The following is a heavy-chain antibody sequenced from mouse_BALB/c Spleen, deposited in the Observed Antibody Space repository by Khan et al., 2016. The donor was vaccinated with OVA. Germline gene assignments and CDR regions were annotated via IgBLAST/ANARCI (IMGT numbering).Heavy chain of an antibody. V-gene: IGHV1S22*01. CDR2: IYPGSGST. Sequence: LQQPGSELVRPGASVKLSCKASGYTFTSYWMHWVKQRHGQGLEWIGNIYPGSGSTNYDEMFKSKGTLTVDTSSSTAYMHLSSLTSEDSAVYYCSRGGYYGKSLFTYWGQGTLVTVSA. CDR3: SRGGYYGKSLFTY. D-gene: IGHD2-1*01. CDR1: GYTFTSYW. J-gene: IGHJ3*01.